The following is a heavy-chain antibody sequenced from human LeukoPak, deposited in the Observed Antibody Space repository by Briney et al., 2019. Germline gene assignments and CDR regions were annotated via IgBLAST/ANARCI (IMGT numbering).Heavy chain of an antibody. Sequence: GGSLRLSCEASRFSFSTYAMSWVRQAPGKRLEWVSGIGVSGTTTYYTDSVKGRFTISRANSKNTLYLQMSSLRVEDTALYYCVKDQVLVGRVFFDSWGQGTLVTVSS. CDR1: RFSFSTYA. J-gene: IGHJ4*02. CDR3: VKDQVLVGRVFFDS. CDR2: IGVSGTTT. V-gene: IGHV3-23*01. D-gene: IGHD1-26*01.